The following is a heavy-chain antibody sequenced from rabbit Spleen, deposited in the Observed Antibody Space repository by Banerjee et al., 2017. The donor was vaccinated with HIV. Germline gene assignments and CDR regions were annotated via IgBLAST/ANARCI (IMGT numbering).Heavy chain of an antibody. J-gene: IGHJ6*01. CDR2: IYGGDGHST. CDR1: GFSFSSDYY. V-gene: IGHV1S40*01. CDR3: GRGSATMTMVITGYYLSL. D-gene: IGHD2-1*01. Sequence: QSLEESGGDLVKPGASLTLTCTASGFSFSSDYYICWVRQAPGKGLEWIGCIYGGDGHSTADASWAKGRFTISKTSSTTVTLQMTRLTAADTATYFCGRGSATMTMVITGYYLSLWGQGTLVTVS.